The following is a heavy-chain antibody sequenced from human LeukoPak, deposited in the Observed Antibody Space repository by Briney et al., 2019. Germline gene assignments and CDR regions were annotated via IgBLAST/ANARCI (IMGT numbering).Heavy chain of an antibody. V-gene: IGHV4-38-2*02. CDR1: DYSISSGYY. D-gene: IGHD1-26*01. CDR3: ARGDSGSYDDAFDI. Sequence: PSETLSLTCTVSDYSISSGYYWGWIRQPPGKGLEWIGSIYHSGSTYYSPSLKSRVTISVDTSKNQFYLKLSSVTAADTAVYYCARGDSGSYDDAFDIWGQGTVVTVSS. J-gene: IGHJ3*02. CDR2: IYHSGST.